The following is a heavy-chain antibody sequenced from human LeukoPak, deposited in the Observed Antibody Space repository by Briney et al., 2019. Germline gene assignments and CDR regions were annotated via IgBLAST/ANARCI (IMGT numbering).Heavy chain of an antibody. CDR2: ISAYNGNT. Sequence: ASVKVSCKASGYTFTSYYMHWVRQAPGQGLEWMGWISAYNGNTNYAQKLQGRVTMTTDTSTSTAYMELRSLRSDDTAVYYCARDPRSYDYVWGSYRHNWFDPWGQGTLVTVSS. D-gene: IGHD3-16*02. CDR3: ARDPRSYDYVWGSYRHNWFDP. J-gene: IGHJ5*02. V-gene: IGHV1-18*04. CDR1: GYTFTSYY.